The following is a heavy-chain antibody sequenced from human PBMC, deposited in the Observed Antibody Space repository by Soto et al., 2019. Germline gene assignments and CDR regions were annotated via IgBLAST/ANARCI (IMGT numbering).Heavy chain of an antibody. CDR2: IYYSGST. CDR3: AREGDGYNYDY. V-gene: IGHV4-30-4*01. D-gene: IGHD5-12*01. CDR1: GGSISSGDYY. J-gene: IGHJ4*02. Sequence: TLSLTCTVSGGSISSGDYYWSWIRQPPGKGLEWIGYIYYSGSTYYNPSLKSRVTISVDTSKNQFSLKLSSVTAADTAVYYCAREGDGYNYDYWGQGTLVTVSS.